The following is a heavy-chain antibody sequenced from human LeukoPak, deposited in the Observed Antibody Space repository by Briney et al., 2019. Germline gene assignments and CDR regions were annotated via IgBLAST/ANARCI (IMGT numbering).Heavy chain of an antibody. D-gene: IGHD4-17*01. CDR1: GGSIDIYY. CDR3: ARGPLTVTRGFDP. V-gene: IGHV4-4*07. J-gene: IGHJ5*02. Sequence: NPSETLSLTCTVSGGSIDIYYWSWIRQPAGKGLEWIGRIYTSGSTNYNPSLKTRVTMSVDTSKNQFSLKLSSVTAADTAVYHCARGPLTVTRGFDPWGQGTLVTVSS. CDR2: IYTSGST.